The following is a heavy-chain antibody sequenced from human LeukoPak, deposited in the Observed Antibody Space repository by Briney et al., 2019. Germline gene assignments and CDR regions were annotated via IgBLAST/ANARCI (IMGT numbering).Heavy chain of an antibody. D-gene: IGHD6-19*01. V-gene: IGHV3-53*01. Sequence: GGSLRLSCAASGFTVSSNYMSWVRQAPGKGLEWVSVIYSGGSIYYADSVKGRFTISRDNSKNTLYLQMNSLRAEDTAVYYCASFPPSSGWYIDYWGQGTLVTVSS. CDR2: IYSGGSI. J-gene: IGHJ4*02. CDR3: ASFPPSSGWYIDY. CDR1: GFTVSSNY.